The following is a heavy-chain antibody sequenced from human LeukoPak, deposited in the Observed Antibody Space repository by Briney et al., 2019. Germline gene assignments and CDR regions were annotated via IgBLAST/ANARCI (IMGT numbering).Heavy chain of an antibody. CDR1: GYTFTSYG. J-gene: IGHJ5*02. CDR2: ISAYNGNT. Sequence: GASVKVSCKASGYTFTSYGISWVRQAPGQGLEWMGWISAYNGNTNYAQKLQGRVTTTTDTSTSTAYMELRSLRSDDTAVYYCARAKKWLRFESSSWFDPWGQGTLVTVSS. CDR3: ARAKKWLRFESSSWFDP. V-gene: IGHV1-18*01. D-gene: IGHD5-12*01.